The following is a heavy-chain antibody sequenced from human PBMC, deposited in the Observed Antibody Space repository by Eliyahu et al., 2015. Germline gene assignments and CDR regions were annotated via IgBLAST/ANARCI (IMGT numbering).Heavy chain of an antibody. J-gene: IGHJ3*02. Sequence: QVQLQESGPGLVKPSQTLSLTCXVSGGSISSGSYFWTWIRQPAGKGLEWIGRIDTSGSTKYNPSLSSRVTMSLDTSKSQFSLKLTSVTAADTAVYYCARPSRGGDPGYAIDIWGQGTRVTVSS. CDR3: ARPSRGGDPGYAIDI. CDR2: IDTSGST. V-gene: IGHV4-61*02. D-gene: IGHD3-16*01. CDR1: GGSISSGSYF.